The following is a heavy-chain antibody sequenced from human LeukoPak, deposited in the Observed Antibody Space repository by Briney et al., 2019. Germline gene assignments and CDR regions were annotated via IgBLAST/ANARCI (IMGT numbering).Heavy chain of an antibody. Sequence: TPGGSLRLSCAASGFTFSSYSMNWVRQAPGKGLEWVSSISSSSSYVYYADSVKGRFTISRDNAKNSLYLQMNSLRAEDTAVYYCARDQSLPPDILTGYYRYWGQGTLVTVSS. CDR1: GFTFSSYS. J-gene: IGHJ4*02. CDR3: ARDQSLPPDILTGYYRY. D-gene: IGHD3-9*01. V-gene: IGHV3-21*01. CDR2: ISSSSSYV.